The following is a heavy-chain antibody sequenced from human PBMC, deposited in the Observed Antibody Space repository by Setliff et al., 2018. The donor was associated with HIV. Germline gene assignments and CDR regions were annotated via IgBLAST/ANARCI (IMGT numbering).Heavy chain of an antibody. CDR1: GYSVTDYA. V-gene: IGHV1-3*01. CDR2: INVGTGNT. Sequence: ASVKVSCKASGYSVTDYAVHWVRQAPGQRLEWMGWINVGTGNTKYSQKLQGRLTITRDTSATAAYMELGSLRSEDTAMYYCARLYMSPRIMGAYYYDDVDVWGKGTTVTVSS. CDR3: ARLYMSPRIMGAYYYDDVDV. J-gene: IGHJ6*03. D-gene: IGHD3-16*01.